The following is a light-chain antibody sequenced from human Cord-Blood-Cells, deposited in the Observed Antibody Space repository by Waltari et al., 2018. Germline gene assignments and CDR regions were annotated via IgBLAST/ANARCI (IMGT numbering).Light chain of an antibody. CDR1: QSVSSN. Sequence: EIVMTQSPATLSVSPGERATLPCRASQSVSSNLAWYQQKPGQAPRHLIYGASTRATGIPARFSGSGSGTEFTLTISSLQSEDFAVYYCQQYNNWPPYTFGQGTKLEIK. V-gene: IGKV3-15*01. CDR2: GAS. CDR3: QQYNNWPPYT. J-gene: IGKJ2*01.